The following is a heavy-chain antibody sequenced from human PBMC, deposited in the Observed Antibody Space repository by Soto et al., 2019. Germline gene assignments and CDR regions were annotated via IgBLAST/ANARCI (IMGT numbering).Heavy chain of an antibody. CDR1: GFTFDDYA. D-gene: IGHD3-10*01. Sequence: PGGSLRLSCAASGFTFDDYAMHWVRQAPGKGLEWVSGISWNSGSIGYADSVKGRFTISRDNAKNSLYLQMNSLRAEDTALYYCAKARITMVRGAPLDYWGQGTLVTVSS. CDR2: ISWNSGSI. CDR3: AKARITMVRGAPLDY. J-gene: IGHJ4*02. V-gene: IGHV3-9*01.